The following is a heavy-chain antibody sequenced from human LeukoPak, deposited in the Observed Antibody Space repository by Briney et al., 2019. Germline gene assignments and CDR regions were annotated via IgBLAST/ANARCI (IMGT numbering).Heavy chain of an antibody. V-gene: IGHV4-30-4*01. J-gene: IGHJ3*02. Sequence: SQTLSLTCTVSGGSISSGDYYWSWIRQPPGKGLEWIGYIYYSGSTYYNPSLKSRVTISVDTSKNQFSLKLSSVTAADTAVYYCARDGYNDNGPAFHIWGQGTMVTVSS. D-gene: IGHD5-24*01. CDR3: ARDGYNDNGPAFHI. CDR2: IYYSGST. CDR1: GGSISSGDYY.